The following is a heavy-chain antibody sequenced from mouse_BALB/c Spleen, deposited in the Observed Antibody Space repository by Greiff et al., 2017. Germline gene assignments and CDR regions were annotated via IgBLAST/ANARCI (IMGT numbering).Heavy chain of an antibody. Sequence: DVKLVESGGDLVKPGGSLKLSCAASGFTFSSYGMSWVRQTPDKRLEWVATISSGGSYTYYPDSVKGRFTISRDNAKNTLYLQMSSLKSEDTAMYYCARDDYDVPFAYWGQGTLVTVSA. V-gene: IGHV5-6*02. CDR2: ISSGGSYT. CDR1: GFTFSSYG. CDR3: ARDDYDVPFAY. D-gene: IGHD2-4*01. J-gene: IGHJ3*01.